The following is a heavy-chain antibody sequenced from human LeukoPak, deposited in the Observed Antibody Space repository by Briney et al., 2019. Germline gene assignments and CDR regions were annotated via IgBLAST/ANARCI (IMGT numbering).Heavy chain of an antibody. D-gene: IGHD5-18*01. CDR1: GFTFSSYA. CDR2: ISYDGSNK. V-gene: IGHV3-30-3*01. Sequence: GGSLRLSCAASGFTFSSYAMHWVRQAPGKGLEWVAVISYDGSNKHYADSVKGRFTISRDNSKNTLYLQMNSLRAEDTAVYYCAREASYGPFDYWGQGTLVTVSS. CDR3: AREASYGPFDY. J-gene: IGHJ4*02.